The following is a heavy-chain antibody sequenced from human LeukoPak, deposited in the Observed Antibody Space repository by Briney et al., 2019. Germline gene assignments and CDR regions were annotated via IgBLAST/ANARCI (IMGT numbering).Heavy chain of an antibody. J-gene: IGHJ5*02. CDR2: IYYSGST. D-gene: IGHD3-10*01. V-gene: IGHV4-31*03. Sequence: PSQTLSLTCTVSGGSISSGGYYWSWIRQHPGKGLEWIGYIYYSGSTYHNPSLKSRVTISVDTSKNQFSLKLSSVTAADTAVYYCARVLLWFGDPSWFDPWGQGTLVTVSS. CDR3: ARVLLWFGDPSWFDP. CDR1: GGSISSGGYY.